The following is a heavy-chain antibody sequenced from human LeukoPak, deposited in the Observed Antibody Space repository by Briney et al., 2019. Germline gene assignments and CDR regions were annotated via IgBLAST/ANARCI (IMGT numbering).Heavy chain of an antibody. CDR3: AREQPGDGWSGFDY. V-gene: IGHV3-30*15. J-gene: IGHJ4*02. Sequence: GGSLRLSCAASGFTFSSYAMSWVRQAPGKGLEWVAVISDDGSRQHYADFLEGRFTITGDNSKNTVSLQMSSLTSEDTAVYFCAREQPGDGWSGFDYWGQGTLVTVSS. CDR2: ISDDGSRQ. CDR1: GFTFSSYA. D-gene: IGHD6-19*01.